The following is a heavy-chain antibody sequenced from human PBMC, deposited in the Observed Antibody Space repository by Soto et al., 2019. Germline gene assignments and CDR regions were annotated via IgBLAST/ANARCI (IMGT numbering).Heavy chain of an antibody. V-gene: IGHV4-39*01. CDR3: ARATVTTHFDY. CDR2: FYYIGST. Sequence: SETLSLICTVSDGSISSSSYYCGKIRQPPGKGLEWIGTFYYIGSTYYNPSLKSRITISADTSKNQFSLKLSSVTAADTAVYYCARATVTTHFDYWGQGTLVTVSS. J-gene: IGHJ4*02. D-gene: IGHD4-17*01. CDR1: DGSISSSSYY.